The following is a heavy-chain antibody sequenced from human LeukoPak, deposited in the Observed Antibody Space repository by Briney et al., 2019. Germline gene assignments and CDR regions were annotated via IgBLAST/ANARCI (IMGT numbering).Heavy chain of an antibody. Sequence: GASVKVSCKASGYTFTGYYMHWVRQAPGQGLEWMGWINPNSGGTNYAQKFQGRVTMTRDTSNSTAYMELSRLRSDDTAVYYCARDGSSRWYGGFDYWGQGTLVTISS. D-gene: IGHD6-13*01. V-gene: IGHV1-2*02. CDR1: GYTFTGYY. J-gene: IGHJ4*02. CDR3: ARDGSSRWYGGFDY. CDR2: INPNSGGT.